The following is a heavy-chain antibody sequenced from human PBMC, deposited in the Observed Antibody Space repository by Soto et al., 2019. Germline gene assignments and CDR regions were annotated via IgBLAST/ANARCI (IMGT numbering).Heavy chain of an antibody. CDR1: GGTFSSYA. Sequence: SVKVSCKASGGTFSSYAISWVRQAPGQGLEWMGGIIPIFGTANYAQKFQGRVTITADESTSTAYMELSSLRSEDTAVYYCATLRYSYDSRGYYGPYYFDYWGQGTLAPVYS. D-gene: IGHD3-22*01. V-gene: IGHV1-69*13. J-gene: IGHJ4*02. CDR3: ATLRYSYDSRGYYGPYYFDY. CDR2: IIPIFGTA.